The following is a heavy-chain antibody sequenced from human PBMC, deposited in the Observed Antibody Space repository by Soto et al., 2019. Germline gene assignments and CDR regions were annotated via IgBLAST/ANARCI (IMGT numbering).Heavy chain of an antibody. D-gene: IGHD2-15*01. CDR1: GCTFTSDG. CDR2: ISPYNGKT. Sequence: ASVKGSCKASGCTFTSDGNSWVRPAPGQGHEWMGCISPYNGKTKYAQKLQGRVTMTTDKSTSTAYLELRRLRSDDTAVYYCARTRLVAATDYYYGMGVLGQGTTVTVSS. V-gene: IGHV1-18*04. CDR3: ARTRLVAATDYYYGMGV. J-gene: IGHJ6*02.